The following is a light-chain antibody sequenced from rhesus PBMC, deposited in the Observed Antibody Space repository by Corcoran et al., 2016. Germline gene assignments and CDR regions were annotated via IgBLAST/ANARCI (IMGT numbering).Light chain of an antibody. Sequence: ETVVTQSPATLSLSPGERATLPCRASQSVGSYLACYQQKPGQAPRVLIYGASSRATGIPDRFSGSGCWTDFTLTISSLEPEDVGVYYCQQSSNLWTFGQGTKVEIK. CDR3: QQSSNLWT. CDR1: QSVGSY. V-gene: IGKV3-24*04. CDR2: GAS. J-gene: IGKJ1*01.